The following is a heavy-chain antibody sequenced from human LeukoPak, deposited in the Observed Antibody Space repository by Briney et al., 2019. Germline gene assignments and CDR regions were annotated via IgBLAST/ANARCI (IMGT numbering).Heavy chain of an antibody. CDR2: INPNSGGT. V-gene: IGHV1-2*06. CDR3: AREPERSPYYYYGMDV. Sequence: GASVKVSCKASGYTFTGYYMHWVRQAPGQGLEWMGRINPNSGGTNYAQKFQGRVTMTRDTSISTAYMELSRLRSDDTAVYYCAREPERSPYYYYGMDVWGQGTTVIVSS. D-gene: IGHD1-1*01. CDR1: GYTFTGYY. J-gene: IGHJ6*02.